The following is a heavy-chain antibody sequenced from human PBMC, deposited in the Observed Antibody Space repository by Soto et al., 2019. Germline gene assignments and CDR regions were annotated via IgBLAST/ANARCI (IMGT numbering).Heavy chain of an antibody. CDR1: GGTVSSYA. CDR2: IIPIFGTA. CDR3: ARSGARPGDYYYGMDV. J-gene: IGHJ6*02. Sequence: QVQLVQSGAEVKKPGSSVKVSCKASGGTVSSYAISWVRQAPGQGLEWMGGIIPIFGTADYAQKFQGRVTITADEATRTAYMELSSMRSEDTAVYYCARSGARPGDYYYGMDVWGQGTTVTVSS. V-gene: IGHV1-69*12. D-gene: IGHD3-10*01.